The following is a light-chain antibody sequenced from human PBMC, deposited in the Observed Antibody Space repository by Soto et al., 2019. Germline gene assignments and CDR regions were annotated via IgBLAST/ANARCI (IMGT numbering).Light chain of an antibody. CDR3: SSYTSSSTWL. Sequence: QSALTQPASVSGSPGQSITISCTGTSSDVGSYNDVSWYQQHPGKAPKLMIYEVSNRPSGVSNRFSGSKSANTASLTISGLQAGDEADYYCSSYTSSSTWLFGGGTKVTVL. CDR1: SSDVGSYND. V-gene: IGLV2-14*03. J-gene: IGLJ3*02. CDR2: EVS.